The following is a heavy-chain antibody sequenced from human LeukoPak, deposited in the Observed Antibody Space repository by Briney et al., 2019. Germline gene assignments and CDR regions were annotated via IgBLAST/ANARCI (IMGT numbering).Heavy chain of an antibody. V-gene: IGHV4-34*01. Sequence: SETLSLTCAAYGVSFSGYYWSWIRQPPGKRLEWMGEINHRVSTNYNPSLKSRVTISVDTSKNQFSLTLSSVTAADTAVYYCARVSNYYGSGSYSTTDAFDIWGQGTMVTVSS. CDR1: GVSFSGYY. CDR2: INHRVST. J-gene: IGHJ3*02. CDR3: ARVSNYYGSGSYSTTDAFDI. D-gene: IGHD3-10*01.